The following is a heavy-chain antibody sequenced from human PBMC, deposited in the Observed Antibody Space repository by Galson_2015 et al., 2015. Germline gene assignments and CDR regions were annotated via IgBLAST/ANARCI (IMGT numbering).Heavy chain of an antibody. V-gene: IGHV6-1*01. Sequence: CAISGDSVSSNSAAWNWIRQSPSRGLEWLGRTYYRSKWYNGYAVSVKSRITINPDTSKNQFSLQLNSVTPEDTAVYYCAGINADAFDIWGQGTVVTVSS. CDR1: GDSVSSNSAA. CDR2: TYYRSKWYN. CDR3: AGINADAFDI. J-gene: IGHJ3*02.